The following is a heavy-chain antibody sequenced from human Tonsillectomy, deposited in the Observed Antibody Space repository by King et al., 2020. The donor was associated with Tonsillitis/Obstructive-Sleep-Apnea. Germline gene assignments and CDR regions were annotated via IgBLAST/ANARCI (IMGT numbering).Heavy chain of an antibody. CDR2: FSYSGST. CDR3: ARAANITVAGTSFDY. J-gene: IGHJ4*02. Sequence: VQLQESGPGLVKPSQTLSLTCTVSGGSIRSGGYYWTWIRQHPGKGLEWIWYFSYSGSTYYNPSLKSLFSISVDTSKNKFSLKLSSVTAADTAVYYCARAANITVAGTSFDYWGQGTLVTVSS. CDR1: GGSIRSGGYY. V-gene: IGHV4-31*01. D-gene: IGHD6-13*01.